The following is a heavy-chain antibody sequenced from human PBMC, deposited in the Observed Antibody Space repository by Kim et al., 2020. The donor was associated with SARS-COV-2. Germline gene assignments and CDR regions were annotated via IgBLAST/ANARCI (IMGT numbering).Heavy chain of an antibody. J-gene: IGHJ4*02. CDR1: GYSFTTYW. V-gene: IGHV5-51*01. Sequence: GESLKISCKGSGYSFTTYWIAWVRQMPGKGLEWMGIVYTGDSNVRYSPSFQGQVTISADKSISTAYLQWSSLKASDTAMYYCARQGSSGWADYWGQGTLVTVSS. D-gene: IGHD6-19*01. CDR3: ARQGSSGWADY. CDR2: VYTGDSNV.